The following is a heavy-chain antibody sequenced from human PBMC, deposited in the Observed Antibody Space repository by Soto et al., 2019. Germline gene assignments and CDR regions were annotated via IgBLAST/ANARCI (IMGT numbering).Heavy chain of an antibody. CDR2: INPSGGST. Sequence: QVQLVQSGAEVKKPGASVKVSCKASGYTFTNYYIHWVRQAPGQGLEWMGIINPSGGSTTYAQKFQGSITMTRDTSTSTVYMELSSLRSEDTAVYYCSRALDYYYYMDVWGKGTTVTVSS. J-gene: IGHJ6*03. V-gene: IGHV1-46*03. CDR1: GYTFTNYY. CDR3: SRALDYYYYMDV.